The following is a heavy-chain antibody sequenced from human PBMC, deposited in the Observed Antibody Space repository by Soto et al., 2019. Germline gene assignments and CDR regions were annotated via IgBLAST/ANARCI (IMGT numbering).Heavy chain of an antibody. CDR2: IYHSGST. CDR1: GGSISSGGYS. Sequence: PSETLSLTCAVSGGSISSGGYSWSWIRQPPGKGLEWIGYIYHSGSTYYNPSLKGRVTISVDRSKNQFSLKLSSVTAADTAVYYCARVGIAASGGMDVWGQGTTVTVSS. J-gene: IGHJ6*02. CDR3: ARVGIAASGGMDV. V-gene: IGHV4-30-2*01. D-gene: IGHD6-13*01.